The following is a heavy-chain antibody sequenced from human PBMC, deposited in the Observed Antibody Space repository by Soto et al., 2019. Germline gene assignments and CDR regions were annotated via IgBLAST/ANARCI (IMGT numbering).Heavy chain of an antibody. D-gene: IGHD3-22*01. V-gene: IGHV1-69*13. CDR3: ASRYYYDSSGYYGSAFDI. CDR1: GVTFRSYA. Sequence: SVRVSCKACGVTFRSYAISWVRQSPGQGLEWMGGIIPIFGTANYAQKFQGRVTITADESTSTAYMELSSLRSEDTAVYYCASRYYYDSSGYYGSAFDIWGQGTMVTVSS. J-gene: IGHJ3*02. CDR2: IIPIFGTA.